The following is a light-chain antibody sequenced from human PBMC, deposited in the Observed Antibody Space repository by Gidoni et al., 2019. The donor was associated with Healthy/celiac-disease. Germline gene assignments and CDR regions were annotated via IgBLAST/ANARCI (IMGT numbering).Light chain of an antibody. V-gene: IGKV1D-13*01. J-gene: IGKJ1*01. Sequence: AIQLTQSPSSLSASVGDRVTITCRASQGISSALAWYQQKPGKAPKLLIYDASSLESGVPARFSGSGSGTAFSLTISSLPPEYFAPSYCQQFNNYPRPFGQGTKVEIK. CDR2: DAS. CDR1: QGISSA. CDR3: QQFNNYPRP.